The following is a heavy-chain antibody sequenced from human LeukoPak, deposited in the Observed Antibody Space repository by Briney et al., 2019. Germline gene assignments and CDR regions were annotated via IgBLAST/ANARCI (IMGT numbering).Heavy chain of an antibody. D-gene: IGHD2-15*01. CDR3: ASCSRTVNYFDYYMDI. Sequence: GSLRLSCVVSGFTVSSKYVSWVHQPPGKGLEWVSIVYSSGTMNYADSVKGRFTLSRDIAKNTLCLQMNSLRPDDTAVYFCASCSRTVNYFDYYMDIWGKGTTVIVSS. CDR2: VYSSGTM. J-gene: IGHJ6*03. V-gene: IGHV3-66*02. CDR1: GFTVSSKY.